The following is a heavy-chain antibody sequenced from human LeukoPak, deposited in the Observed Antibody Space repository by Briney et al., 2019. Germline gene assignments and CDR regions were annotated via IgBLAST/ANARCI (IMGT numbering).Heavy chain of an antibody. J-gene: IGHJ4*02. Sequence: GGSLRLSCAVSGFTFNDYAMNWVRQAPGKGLEWVSFISGDGGSTYYADSVKGRFTISRVNSKNSLYLQMNSLRLGDTALYYCATDCSGDRCYSLWGQGTLVTVSS. V-gene: IGHV3-43*02. D-gene: IGHD2-15*01. CDR1: GFTFNDYA. CDR3: ATDCSGDRCYSL. CDR2: ISGDGGST.